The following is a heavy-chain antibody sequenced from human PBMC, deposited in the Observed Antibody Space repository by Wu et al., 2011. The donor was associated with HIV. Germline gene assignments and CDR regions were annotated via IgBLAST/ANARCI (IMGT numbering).Heavy chain of an antibody. V-gene: IGHV1-2*02. D-gene: IGHD3-22*01. CDR1: GYTFNAYY. J-gene: IGHJ5*02. CDR3: AREEQYHFDSSGYYGLTWFDP. Sequence: QVQLVQSGVEVKKPGASVKVSCKASGYTFNAYYIHWVRQAPGQGLEWMGWINPNSGDTNYAQKFQGRVTMTRDTSINTAYMELSRLRSDDTAVYYCAREEQYHFDSSGYYGLTWFDPWGHGTLVTVSS. CDR2: INPNSGDT.